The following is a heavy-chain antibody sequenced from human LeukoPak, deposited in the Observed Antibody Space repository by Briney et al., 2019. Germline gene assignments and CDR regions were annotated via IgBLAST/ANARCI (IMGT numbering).Heavy chain of an antibody. CDR3: ARGGPYSSSSGAFDI. Sequence: PGGSLRLSCAASGFTFDDYGMSWVRQAPGKGLEWVSGINWNGGSTGYADSVKGRFTISRDNAKSSLYLQMNSLRAEDTALYYCARGGPYSSSSGAFDIWGQGTMVTVSS. CDR2: INWNGGST. D-gene: IGHD6-13*01. J-gene: IGHJ3*02. CDR1: GFTFDDYG. V-gene: IGHV3-20*04.